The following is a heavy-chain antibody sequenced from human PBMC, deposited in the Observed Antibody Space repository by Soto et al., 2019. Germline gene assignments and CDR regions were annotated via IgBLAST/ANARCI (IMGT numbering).Heavy chain of an antibody. D-gene: IGHD2-2*02. Sequence: EVQLVESGGGLVQPGGSLRLSCAASGFTFSSYSMNWVRQAPGKGLEWVSYISSSSSTIYYADSVKGRFTISRDNAKNSLYLQMNSLRDEDTAVYYCARAPGWCSSTSCYNHYYYYYGMDVWGQGTTVTVSS. J-gene: IGHJ6*02. CDR3: ARAPGWCSSTSCYNHYYYYYGMDV. V-gene: IGHV3-48*02. CDR1: GFTFSSYS. CDR2: ISSSSSTI.